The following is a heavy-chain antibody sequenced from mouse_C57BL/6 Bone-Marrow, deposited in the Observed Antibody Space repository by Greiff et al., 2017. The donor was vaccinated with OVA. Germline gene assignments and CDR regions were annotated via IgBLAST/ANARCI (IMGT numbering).Heavy chain of an antibody. CDR2: IHPNSGST. J-gene: IGHJ2*01. Sequence: VKLQQPGAELVKPGASVKLSCKASGYTFTSYWMHWVKQRPGQGLEWIGMIHPNSGSTNYNEKFKSKATLTVDKSSSTAYMQLSSLTSEDSAVYYCARDYYGSSRSRRTLDYWGQGTTLTVSS. D-gene: IGHD1-1*01. CDR1: GYTFTSYW. CDR3: ARDYYGSSRSRRTLDY. V-gene: IGHV1-64*01.